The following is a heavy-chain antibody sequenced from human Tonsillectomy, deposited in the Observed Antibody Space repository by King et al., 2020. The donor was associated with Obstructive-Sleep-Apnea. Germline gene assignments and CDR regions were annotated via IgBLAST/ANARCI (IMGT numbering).Heavy chain of an antibody. J-gene: IGHJ4*02. V-gene: IGHV5-51*01. D-gene: IGHD3-22*01. CDR1: RYTFTSYS. Sequence: QLVQSARELKKPGESLKISCKGFRYTFTSYSIAWVRQMPGKGLEWMAIIYPGESHTTYSPSFQGQVTITADTAINTAYLQWNSLKASDTAMYYCARQRNDTVRRLDYWGPGFLVTVS. CDR2: IYPGESHT. CDR3: ARQRNDTVRRLDY.